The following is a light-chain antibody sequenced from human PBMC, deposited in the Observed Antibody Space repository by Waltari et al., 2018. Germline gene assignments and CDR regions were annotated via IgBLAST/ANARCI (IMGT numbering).Light chain of an antibody. CDR1: ALPKKY. CDR3: LSADSSGTYRGV. Sequence: SYELTQPPSVSVSLGQMARITCSGEALPKKYAYWYQQKPGQFPVLVIYKDGERPAGIPERFSGSSSGTIVTLTISGVQAEDEADYYCLSADSSGTYRGVFGGGTKLTVL. V-gene: IGLV3-16*01. CDR2: KDG. J-gene: IGLJ2*01.